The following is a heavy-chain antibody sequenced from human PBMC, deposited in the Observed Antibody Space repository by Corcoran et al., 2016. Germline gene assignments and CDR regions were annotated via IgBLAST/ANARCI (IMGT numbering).Heavy chain of an antibody. CDR3: ASATPGIVVVPAAMDWFDP. V-gene: IGHV4-31*03. Sequence: QVQLQESGPGLVKPSQTLSLTSTVSGGSISSGGYYLSWIRQHPGKGLEWIGSIYYSGSTYYNPSLKSRVTIAVDTSTNQFSLKLNPVTAAETAVYYCASATPGIVVVPAAMDWFDPWGQGSLVTVSS. CDR2: IYYSGST. J-gene: IGHJ5*02. D-gene: IGHD2-2*01. CDR1: GGSISSGGYY.